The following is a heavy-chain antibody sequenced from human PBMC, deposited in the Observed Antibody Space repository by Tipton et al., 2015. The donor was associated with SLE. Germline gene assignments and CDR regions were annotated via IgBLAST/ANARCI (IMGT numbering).Heavy chain of an antibody. CDR1: GISFTSYY. V-gene: IGHV4-59*08. CDR3: ARHLGSSWYRGRYFDY. Sequence: TLSLTCTVSGISFTSYYWSWIRQPPGKGLEWVGYISYTGSTIYNPSLKSRVTVSMDTSKSQFSLKLSSVTAADTAVYYCARHLGSSWYRGRYFDYWGQGTLVTVSS. J-gene: IGHJ4*02. D-gene: IGHD6-13*01. CDR2: ISYTGST.